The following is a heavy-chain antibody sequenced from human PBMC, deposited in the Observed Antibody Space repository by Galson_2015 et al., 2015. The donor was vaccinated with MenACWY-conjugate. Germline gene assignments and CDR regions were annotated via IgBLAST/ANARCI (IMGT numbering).Heavy chain of an antibody. CDR1: GFTVSNSY. CDR3: ARERGPFDAFDI. J-gene: IGHJ3*02. CDR2: IYSGGST. V-gene: IGHV3-66*01. Sequence: SLRLSCAASGFTVSNSYMSWVRQAPGRGLEWISIIYSGGSTYYADSVKGRFTISRDNSKNTLYLQMNSLRAEDTAVYYCARERGPFDAFDIWGQGTMVTVSS.